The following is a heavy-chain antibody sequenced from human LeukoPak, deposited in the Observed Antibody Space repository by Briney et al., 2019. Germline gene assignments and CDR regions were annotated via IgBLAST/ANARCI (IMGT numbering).Heavy chain of an antibody. D-gene: IGHD2-8*01. V-gene: IGHV3-7*01. CDR1: GFTLSSYW. Sequence: GGSLRLSCAASGFTLSSYWMNWVRQTPGKGLEWVANIKQDGSEKYYVDSVKGRCTISRDNAKNSLYLQMNSLRAEDTAVYYCAKDRCSNGIGCYYYYMDVWGKGTTVTISS. CDR2: IKQDGSEK. J-gene: IGHJ6*03. CDR3: AKDRCSNGIGCYYYYMDV.